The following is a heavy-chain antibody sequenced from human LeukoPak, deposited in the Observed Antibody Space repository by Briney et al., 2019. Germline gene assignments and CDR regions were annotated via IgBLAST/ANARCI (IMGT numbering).Heavy chain of an antibody. CDR3: ARGGYSFDY. Sequence: GGSLRLSCAASGFMVSGNYMSWVRQAPGKGLEWISHITGDSNIIYYADSMKGRFTVSRDNAKKSVYLQMSSLRVEDTAAYYCARGGYSFDYLGQGTLVTVSS. D-gene: IGHD5-12*01. CDR1: GFMVSGNY. CDR2: ITGDSNII. J-gene: IGHJ4*02. V-gene: IGHV3-11*04.